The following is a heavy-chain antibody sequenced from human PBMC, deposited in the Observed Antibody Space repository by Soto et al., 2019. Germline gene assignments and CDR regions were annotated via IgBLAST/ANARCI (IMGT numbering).Heavy chain of an antibody. CDR1: GFTFSSYG. CDR3: ARGDSSGYYYVYGMDV. CDR2: IWYDGSNK. J-gene: IGHJ6*02. V-gene: IGHV3-33*01. D-gene: IGHD3-22*01. Sequence: QVQLVESGGGVVQPGRSLRLSCAASGFTFSSYGMHWVRQAPGKGLEWVAVIWYDGSNKYYADSVKGRFTISRDNSKTTLYLQMNSLRAEDTAVYYCARGDSSGYYYVYGMDVWGQGTTVTVSS.